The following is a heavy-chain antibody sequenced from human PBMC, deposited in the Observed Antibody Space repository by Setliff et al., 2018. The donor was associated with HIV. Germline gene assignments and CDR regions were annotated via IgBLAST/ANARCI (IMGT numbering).Heavy chain of an antibody. CDR1: GYSISSGYY. V-gene: IGHV4-38-2*01. CDR3: ARSNLEPTSRLFDP. J-gene: IGHJ5*01. CDR2: IYHSEST. D-gene: IGHD1-1*01. Sequence: SETMSLTCAVSGYSISSGYYWGWIRQPPGKGLEWIGSIYHSESTYYNPSLKSRVTISVDTSKNQFSLNLASVTAADTAVYYCARSNLEPTSRLFDPWGQGTMVTVSS.